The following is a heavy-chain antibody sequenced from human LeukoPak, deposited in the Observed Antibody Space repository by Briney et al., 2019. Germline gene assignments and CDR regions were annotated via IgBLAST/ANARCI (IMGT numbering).Heavy chain of an antibody. J-gene: IGHJ4*02. Sequence: PGGSLRLSCAASGFTFSSYAMSWVRQAPGKGLEWVSAISGSGGSTYYADSVKGRSTISRDNAKNTLYLQMNSLRAEDTAVYYCAKDLRPFVVVSVDPWDYWGQGTLVTVSS. CDR1: GFTFSSYA. D-gene: IGHD2-2*01. V-gene: IGHV3-23*01. CDR3: AKDLRPFVVVSVDPWDY. CDR2: ISGSGGST.